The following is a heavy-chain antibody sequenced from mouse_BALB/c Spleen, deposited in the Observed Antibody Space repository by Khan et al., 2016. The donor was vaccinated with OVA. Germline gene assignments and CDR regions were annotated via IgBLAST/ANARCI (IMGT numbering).Heavy chain of an antibody. Sequence: QVQLQQSGPELVKPGASVKMSCKASGYTFTDYVLTWVKQRTGQGLEWIGEIYHGSGTNYYNEKLKGKDTLTADKSSNTAYMQLSSLTSEDAAFYFCARVGYGTSGAFWGQGTLVTVSA. J-gene: IGHJ3*01. V-gene: IGHV1-81*01. CDR1: GYTFTDYV. CDR2: IYHGSGTN. D-gene: IGHD1-1*01. CDR3: ARVGYGTSGAF.